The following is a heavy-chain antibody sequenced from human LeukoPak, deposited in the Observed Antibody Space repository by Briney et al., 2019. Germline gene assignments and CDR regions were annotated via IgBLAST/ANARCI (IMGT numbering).Heavy chain of an antibody. J-gene: IGHJ6*02. V-gene: IGHV3-33*01. CDR3: ARDNYGMDV. Sequence: GRSLRLSCAASGFTFSSYGMHWVRQAPGKGLEWVAVIWYDGSNKYYADSVKGRFTISRDNSKNTLYLQLNSLRAEDTAVYYCARDNYGMDVWGQGTTVTVSS. CDR2: IWYDGSNK. CDR1: GFTFSSYG.